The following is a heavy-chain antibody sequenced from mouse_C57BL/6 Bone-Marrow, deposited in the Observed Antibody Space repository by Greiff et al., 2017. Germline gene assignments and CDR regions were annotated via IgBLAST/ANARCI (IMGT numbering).Heavy chain of an antibody. CDR3: ARSGPLGRSFDY. CDR2: IYPTSGRT. J-gene: IGHJ2*01. CDR1: GYTFTSYW. V-gene: IGHV1-55*01. D-gene: IGHD4-1*01. Sequence: QVQLQQHGAELVKPGASVKMSCKASGYTFTSYWLTWVKQRPGQGLEWIGDIYPTSGRTNYNEKFKITAILTVDTSSNTAYMQLSSLTSEDSAVFYCARSGPLGRSFDYWGQGTTLTVSS.